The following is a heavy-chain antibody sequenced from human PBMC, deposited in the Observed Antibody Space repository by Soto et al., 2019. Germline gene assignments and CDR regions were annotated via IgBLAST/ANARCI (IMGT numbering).Heavy chain of an antibody. CDR3: TTNRAKFDT. D-gene: IGHD1-26*01. CDR2: IKQDGSEK. CDR1: GLTFTTYW. J-gene: IGHJ5*02. Sequence: GGSLRLSCVASGLTFTTYWVTWVRQAPGKGLEWVANIKQDGSEKYYVDSVRGRFTISRDDAENSLYLQMNNLRAEDTAVYYCTTNRAKFDTWGQGTPVTVSS. V-gene: IGHV3-7*01.